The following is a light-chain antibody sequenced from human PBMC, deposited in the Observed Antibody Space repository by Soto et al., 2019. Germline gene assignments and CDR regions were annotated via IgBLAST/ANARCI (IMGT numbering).Light chain of an antibody. Sequence: EVVLTQSPATLSLSPGERATLSCRASQSVSEFLAWYQQKPGQAPRLLIYDASNRATGIPARFSGSGSGTDFTLTISSLEAEDFALDYCQQRSKWPVTFGGGTKVEIK. CDR1: QSVSEF. J-gene: IGKJ4*01. CDR3: QQRSKWPVT. CDR2: DAS. V-gene: IGKV3-11*01.